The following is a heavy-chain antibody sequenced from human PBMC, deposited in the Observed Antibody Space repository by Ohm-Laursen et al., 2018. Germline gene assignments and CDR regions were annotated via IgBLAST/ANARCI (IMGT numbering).Heavy chain of an antibody. Sequence: SLRLSCAASGFTFSSYTMHWVRQSPGKGLEWVAVMWYDGSHQYSADSVKGRLTISRDNSKNTLSLQMSTLRAEDTAVYYCARGAAADTSGYYFSPDYWGQGTLVTVSS. CDR1: GFTFSSYT. J-gene: IGHJ4*02. V-gene: IGHV3-33*01. D-gene: IGHD3-22*01. CDR3: ARGAAADTSGYYFSPDY. CDR2: MWYDGSHQ.